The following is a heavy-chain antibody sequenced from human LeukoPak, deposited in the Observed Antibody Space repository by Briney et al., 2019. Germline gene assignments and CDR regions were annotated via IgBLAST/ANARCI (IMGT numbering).Heavy chain of an antibody. D-gene: IGHD3-3*01. V-gene: IGHV3-73*01. CDR1: GFTFSGSA. CDR2: IRNKANNYAT. Sequence: PGGSLRLSCAASGFTFSGSAMHWVLQTPGKGLEWIGLIRNKANNYATPYAASLKGRFTISRDDSRDTAYLQVNSLKTEDTAVYYCAGDYDSWTGLNYWGQGTLVTVSS. CDR3: AGDYDSWTGLNY. J-gene: IGHJ4*02.